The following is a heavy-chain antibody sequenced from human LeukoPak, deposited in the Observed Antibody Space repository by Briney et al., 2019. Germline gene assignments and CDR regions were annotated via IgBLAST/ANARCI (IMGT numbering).Heavy chain of an antibody. D-gene: IGHD3-3*01. V-gene: IGHV3-23*01. CDR1: GFTFSSYA. J-gene: IGHJ5*02. Sequence: PGGSLRLSCAASGFTFSSYAMSWVRQAPGKGREWVSPISGSGGSTYYADSVKGRFTISRGNSKNTLYLQMTSLRAEETAVYYCAKGANDFWSGYFGAFWFDPWGQGTLVTVSS. CDR3: AKGANDFWSGYFGAFWFDP. CDR2: ISGSGGST.